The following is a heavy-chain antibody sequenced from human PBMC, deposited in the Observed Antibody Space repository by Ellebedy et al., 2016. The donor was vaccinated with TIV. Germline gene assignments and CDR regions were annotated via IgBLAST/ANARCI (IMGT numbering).Heavy chain of an antibody. J-gene: IGHJ4*02. D-gene: IGHD6-6*01. V-gene: IGHV4-59*08. CDR1: GDYIGDDY. CDR2: IDHSGTS. CDR3: ARQKYYFDV. Sequence: ESLKISXTVSGDYIGDDYWSWIRQPPGKPLEWIGYIDHSGTSSYNPSLRGRVTVSIDTSRNQLSLMLTSVSAADTAIYYCARQKYYFDVWGQGAQVTVAP.